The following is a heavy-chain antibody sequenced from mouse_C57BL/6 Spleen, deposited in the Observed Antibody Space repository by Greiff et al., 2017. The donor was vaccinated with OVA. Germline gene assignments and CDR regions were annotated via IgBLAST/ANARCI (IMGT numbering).Heavy chain of an antibody. Sequence: QVQLQQSGAELARPGASVKLSCKASGYTFTSYGISWVKQRTGQGLEWIGEIYPRSGNTYYNEKFKGKATLTADKSSSTAYMELRSLTSEDSAVYFCARVREGYDVVSMDYWGQGTSVTVSS. CDR3: ARVREGYDVVSMDY. J-gene: IGHJ4*01. CDR2: IYPRSGNT. V-gene: IGHV1-81*01. D-gene: IGHD2-2*01. CDR1: GYTFTSYG.